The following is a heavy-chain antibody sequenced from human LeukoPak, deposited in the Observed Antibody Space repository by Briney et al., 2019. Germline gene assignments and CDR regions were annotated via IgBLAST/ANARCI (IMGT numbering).Heavy chain of an antibody. D-gene: IGHD3-22*01. CDR2: INPSGGST. Sequence: ASVKVSCKASGYTFTSYYMHWVRQAPGQGLEWMGIINPSGGSTSYAQKSQGRVTMTEDTSTDTAYMELSSLRSEDTAVYYCATSQDSSGIWDWGQGTLVTVSS. J-gene: IGHJ4*02. CDR1: GYTFTSYY. V-gene: IGHV1-46*01. CDR3: ATSQDSSGIWD.